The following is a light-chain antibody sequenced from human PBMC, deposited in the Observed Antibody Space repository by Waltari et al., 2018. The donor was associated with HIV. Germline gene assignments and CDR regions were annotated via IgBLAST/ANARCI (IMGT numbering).Light chain of an antibody. CDR1: SSNIGSNT. Sequence: QSVLTQPPSASGTPGQRVTISCSGSSSNIGSNTVNWYQQLPGTATKRLIYSNNQRPSGVPDRFSGSKSGASASLAISGLQSEDVADYYCAAWDDSLNVVVFGGGTKLTVL. CDR3: AAWDDSLNVVV. V-gene: IGLV1-44*01. CDR2: SNN. J-gene: IGLJ2*01.